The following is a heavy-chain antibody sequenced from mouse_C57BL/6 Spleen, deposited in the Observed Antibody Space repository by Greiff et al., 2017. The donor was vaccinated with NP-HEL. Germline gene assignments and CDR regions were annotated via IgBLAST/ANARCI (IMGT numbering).Heavy chain of an antibody. J-gene: IGHJ1*03. CDR3: ARESTVVAPSEYFDV. CDR1: GFTFSDYG. CDR2: ISSGSSTI. D-gene: IGHD1-1*01. Sequence: EVQLVESGGGLVKPGGSLKLSCAASGFTFSDYGMHWVRQAPEKGLEWVAYISSGSSTIYYADTVKGRFTISRDNAKNTLFLQMTSLRSEDTAMYYCARESTVVAPSEYFDVWGTGTTVTVSS. V-gene: IGHV5-17*01.